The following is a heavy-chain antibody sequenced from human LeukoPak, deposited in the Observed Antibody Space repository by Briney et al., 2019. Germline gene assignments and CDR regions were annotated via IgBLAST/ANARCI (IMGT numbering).Heavy chain of an antibody. J-gene: IGHJ4*02. V-gene: IGHV3-23*01. CDR1: GFTFSSYA. CDR3: AKRAVDTAMVGFDY. D-gene: IGHD5-18*01. CDR2: ISGSGGNT. Sequence: PGGSLRLSCAASGFTFSSYAMSWVRQAPGKWLEWVSAISGSGGNTFYADSVKGRFTISRDISKNTLYLQVSSLRTEYTAVYYCAKRAVDTAMVGFDYWGKGTLVTVSS.